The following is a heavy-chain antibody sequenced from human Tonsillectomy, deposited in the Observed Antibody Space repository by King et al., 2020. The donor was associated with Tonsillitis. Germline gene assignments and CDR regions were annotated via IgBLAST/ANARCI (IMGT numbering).Heavy chain of an antibody. J-gene: IGHJ4*02. V-gene: IGHV1-46*01. CDR2: INPSGGST. D-gene: IGHD3-10*01. Sequence: QLVQSGAEVKRPGASVKVSCKASGYTFTSYYIHWVRQAPGQGLEWMGIINPSGGSTSYAQKFQGRVTMTRDTSTSTVKMELRSPKSDDTAVYYCARAGATMVRGVIVSPFDYWGQGTLVTVSS. CDR1: GYTFTSYY. CDR3: ARAGATMVRGVIVSPFDY.